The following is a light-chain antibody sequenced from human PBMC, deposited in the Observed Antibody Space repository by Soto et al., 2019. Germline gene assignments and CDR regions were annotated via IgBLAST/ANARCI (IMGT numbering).Light chain of an antibody. CDR1: SSDIGYYNY. CDR2: EVS. Sequence: QSVLTQPASVSGSPGQSITISCTGTSSDIGYYNYVSWYQQHPGKAPKVIIYEVSNRPSGVSDRFSGSKSGNTASLTISGLQAEDEGVYYCSSYEDSSILMFGGGTKVTVL. J-gene: IGLJ3*02. CDR3: SSYEDSSILM. V-gene: IGLV2-14*01.